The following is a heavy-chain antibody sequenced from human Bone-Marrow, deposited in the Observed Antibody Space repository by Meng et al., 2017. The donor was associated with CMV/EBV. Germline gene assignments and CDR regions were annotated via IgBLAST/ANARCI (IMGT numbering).Heavy chain of an antibody. CDR3: ARAARRDWFDP. D-gene: IGHD6-6*01. Sequence: GESLKISCAPSGFSVSSNYMSWVRQAPGKGLEWVAFIRYDGSNKYYADSVKGRFTISRDNSKNTLYLQMNSLRAEDTAVYYCARAARRDWFDPWGQGTLVTVSS. CDR1: GFSVSSNY. J-gene: IGHJ5*02. V-gene: IGHV3-30*02. CDR2: IRYDGSNK.